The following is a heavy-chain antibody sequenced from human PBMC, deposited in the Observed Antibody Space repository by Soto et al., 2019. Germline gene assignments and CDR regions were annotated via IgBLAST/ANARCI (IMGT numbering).Heavy chain of an antibody. Sequence: ASVKVSCKASGYTFTIYPMHWVRQAPGQGLEWMGGIIPIFGTANYAQKFQGRVTITADESTSTAYMELSSLRSEDTAVYYCARGGIVATIKYGMDVWGQGTTVTVSS. D-gene: IGHD5-12*01. CDR2: IIPIFGTA. V-gene: IGHV1-69*13. J-gene: IGHJ6*02. CDR1: GYTFTIYP. CDR3: ARGGIVATIKYGMDV.